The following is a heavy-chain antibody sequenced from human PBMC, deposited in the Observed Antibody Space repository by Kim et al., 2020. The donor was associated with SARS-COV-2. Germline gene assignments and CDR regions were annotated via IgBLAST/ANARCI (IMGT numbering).Heavy chain of an antibody. J-gene: IGHJ4*02. D-gene: IGHD3-16*01. Sequence: SETLSLTCTVSGGSVSDSYWNWIRQSPGKGLEWIAYMHYSGSTKSNPSLQSRVTVSTDTSKNQFSLKVRSVTAADTAMYYCARHLSGWGSFFNLGYWGQGLLVTVSS. V-gene: IGHV4-59*08. CDR2: MHYSGST. CDR1: GGSVSDSY. CDR3: ARHLSGWGSFFNLGY.